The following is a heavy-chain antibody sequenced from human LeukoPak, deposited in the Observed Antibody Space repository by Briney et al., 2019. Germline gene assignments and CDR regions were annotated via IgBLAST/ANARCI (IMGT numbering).Heavy chain of an antibody. Sequence: TSVKVCCKVSGYTLTELSMHWVRQAPGKGLEWMGGFDPEDGETIYAQKFQGRVTMTEDTSTDTAYMELSSLRSEDTAVYYCATAYRYYGGPPDYWGQGTLVTVSS. V-gene: IGHV1-24*01. CDR1: GYTLTELS. CDR2: FDPEDGET. J-gene: IGHJ4*02. CDR3: ATAYRYYGGPPDY. D-gene: IGHD3-10*01.